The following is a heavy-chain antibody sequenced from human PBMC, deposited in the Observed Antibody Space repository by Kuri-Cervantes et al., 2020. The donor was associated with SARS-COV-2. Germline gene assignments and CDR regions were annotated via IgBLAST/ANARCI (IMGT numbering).Heavy chain of an antibody. D-gene: IGHD7-27*01. J-gene: IGHJ4*02. CDR1: GFSFSNCD. Sequence: GESLKISCAACGFSFSNCDMHWVRQATGKGLEWVSTVGTAGDTYYPGSVKGHFTISRDNAKNSLYLQMSSLRAEDTAVYYCARDLRLGKSLDYWGQGTLVTVSS. V-gene: IGHV3-13*03. CDR3: ARDLRLGKSLDY. CDR2: VGTAGDT.